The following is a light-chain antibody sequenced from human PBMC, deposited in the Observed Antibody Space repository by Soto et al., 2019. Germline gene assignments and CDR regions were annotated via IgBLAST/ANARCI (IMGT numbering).Light chain of an antibody. Sequence: QSALTQPASVSGSPGQSITISCTGTSSDVGGYNYVSWYQQHPGKAPKLMIYDVSNRPSGVSNRFSGSKSGNTASLTISGLQADDEDDDYCSSYTRSSTLVVFGGGTQLTVL. J-gene: IGLJ2*01. V-gene: IGLV2-14*01. CDR1: SSDVGGYNY. CDR3: SSYTRSSTLVV. CDR2: DVS.